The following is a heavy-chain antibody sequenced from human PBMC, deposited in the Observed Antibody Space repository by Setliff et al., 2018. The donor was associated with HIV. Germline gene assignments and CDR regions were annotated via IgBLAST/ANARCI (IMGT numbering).Heavy chain of an antibody. CDR2: IYPGDSDT. Sequence: PGESLKISCKASGYNFISYYIGWVRQMPGKGLEWMGIIYPGDSDTRYGPSFEGQVTISADWSITTAFLQWISLKASDTAMYYCARRPVSDTFDVWGQGTMVTV. CDR1: GYNFISYY. CDR3: ARRPVSDTFDV. J-gene: IGHJ3*01. V-gene: IGHV5-51*01.